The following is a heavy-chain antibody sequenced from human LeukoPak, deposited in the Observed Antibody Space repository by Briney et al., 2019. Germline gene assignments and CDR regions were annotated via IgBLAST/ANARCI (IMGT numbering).Heavy chain of an antibody. J-gene: IGHJ6*03. Sequence: GASVKVSCKASGYTFTGYYMHWVRQAPGQGLEWMGWNNPNSGGTNYAQRFQGRVTMTRDTSISTAYMELSRLRSDDTAVYYCARGQKGSGSYWVVYYYYYMDVWGKGTTVTISS. CDR1: GYTFTGYY. D-gene: IGHD3-10*01. CDR3: ARGQKGSGSYWVVYYYYYMDV. CDR2: NNPNSGGT. V-gene: IGHV1-2*02.